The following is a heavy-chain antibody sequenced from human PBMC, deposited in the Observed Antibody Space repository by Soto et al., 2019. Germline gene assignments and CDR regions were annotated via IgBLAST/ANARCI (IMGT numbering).Heavy chain of an antibody. CDR1: RFTFSSYW. J-gene: IGHJ4*02. CDR3: ARDCFFDF. D-gene: IGHD2-21*01. Sequence: PGGSLRLSCAASRFTFSSYWMHWVRQAPGKGLVWVSHINSDGSTIYYADSVKGRFTISRDNAKNSLYLQMNSLRAEDTAVYYCARDCFFDFWGQGTLVTVSS. V-gene: IGHV3-74*01. CDR2: INSDGSTI.